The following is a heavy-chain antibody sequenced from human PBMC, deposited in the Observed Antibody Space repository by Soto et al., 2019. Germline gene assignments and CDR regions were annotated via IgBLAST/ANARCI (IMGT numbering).Heavy chain of an antibody. Sequence: PGESLKISCKGSGYSFTSYWIGWVRQMPGKGLEWMGIIYPGDSDTRYSPSFQGQVTISADKSISTAYLQWSSLKASDTAMYYCARYCSGGSCYHDEPSNWFDPWGQGTLVTVSS. V-gene: IGHV5-51*01. CDR1: GYSFTSYW. CDR2: IYPGDSDT. CDR3: ARYCSGGSCYHDEPSNWFDP. D-gene: IGHD2-15*01. J-gene: IGHJ5*02.